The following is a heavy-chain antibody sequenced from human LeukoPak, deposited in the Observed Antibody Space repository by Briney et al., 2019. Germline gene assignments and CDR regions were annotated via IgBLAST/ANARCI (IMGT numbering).Heavy chain of an antibody. V-gene: IGHV4-59*01. D-gene: IGHD4-17*01. CDR1: GGAISRYY. CDR3: ARVVDYGDYGSPGYYYYMDV. Sequence: SETLSLTCTVSGGAISRYYWSWIRQPPGKGLDWIGYIYYSGNTKYNPSLKSRVTISVDTSKNQFSLKLSSVTAADTAVYYCARVVDYGDYGSPGYYYYMDVWGKGTTVTVSS. CDR2: IYYSGNT. J-gene: IGHJ6*03.